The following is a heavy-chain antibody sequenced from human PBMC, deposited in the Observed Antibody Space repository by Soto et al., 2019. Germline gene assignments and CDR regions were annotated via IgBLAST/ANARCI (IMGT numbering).Heavy chain of an antibody. D-gene: IGHD2-2*01. J-gene: IGHJ4*02. Sequence: GESLKISCKGSGYSFTSYWIAWVRQMPGKGLEWMGIIYPGDSDTIYSPSFQGQVTISADKSISTAYLQWSSLKASDTAIYYCARQGYCSSTNCFFDYWGQGTLVTVSS. V-gene: IGHV5-51*01. CDR1: GYSFTSYW. CDR2: IYPGDSDT. CDR3: ARQGYCSSTNCFFDY.